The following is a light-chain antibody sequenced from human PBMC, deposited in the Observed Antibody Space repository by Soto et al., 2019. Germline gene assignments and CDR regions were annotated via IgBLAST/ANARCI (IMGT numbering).Light chain of an antibody. CDR1: SSDLGGYKY. V-gene: IGLV2-14*01. J-gene: IGLJ1*01. Sequence: QSVLTQPASVSGSPGQSITISCTGTSSDLGGYKYVSWYQQHPGKAPKLIIYEVSIRPSGVSNRFSGSKSGNTASLTISGLRAEDEAAYYCSSYTSSNSLDVFGTGTQLTVL. CDR2: EVS. CDR3: SSYTSSNSLDV.